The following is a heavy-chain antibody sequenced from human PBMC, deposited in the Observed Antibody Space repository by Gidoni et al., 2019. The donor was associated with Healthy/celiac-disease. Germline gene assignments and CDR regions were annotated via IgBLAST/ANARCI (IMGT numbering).Heavy chain of an antibody. CDR3: ARAPPYYYYYGMDV. Sequence: QVQLQESGPGLVKPSETLSLTCTVSGGSTSSYYWSWIRQPPGKGLEWIGYIYYSGSTNYNPSLKSRVTISVDTSKNQFSLKLSSVTAADTAVYYCARAPPYYYYYGMDVWGQGTTVTVSS. J-gene: IGHJ6*02. CDR1: GGSTSSYY. CDR2: IYYSGST. V-gene: IGHV4-59*01.